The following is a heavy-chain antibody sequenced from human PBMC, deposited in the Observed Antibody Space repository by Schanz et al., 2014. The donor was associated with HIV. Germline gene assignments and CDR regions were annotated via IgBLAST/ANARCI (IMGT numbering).Heavy chain of an antibody. CDR1: GFTFSNFA. D-gene: IGHD6-13*01. V-gene: IGHV3-33*01. Sequence: QVQLVESGGGVVQPGRSLRLSCAASGFTFSNFAMHWVRQAPGKGLEGAAVIWYDGSYKYYADSVKGRFTISRDNSKNTVSLQMNSLRSEDTAVYYCAREIDSSSWSFAGYYYGMDVWGRGTTVTV. CDR2: IWYDGSYK. J-gene: IGHJ6*02. CDR3: AREIDSSSWSFAGYYYGMDV.